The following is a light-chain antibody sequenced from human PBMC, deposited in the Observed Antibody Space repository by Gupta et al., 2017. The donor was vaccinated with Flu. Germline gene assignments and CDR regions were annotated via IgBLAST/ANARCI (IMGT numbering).Light chain of an antibody. CDR2: RSN. J-gene: IGLJ2*01. Sequence: QSVLNQPPSASGTPGQRVTISCSGSGSNIGSNYVYWYQQFPGTAPKLLIYRSNQRPSGVPDRFSGSKSGTSASLANSGLRSEDESDYYCVTWDDSVRAVAFGGGIRLTVL. CDR3: VTWDDSVRAVA. CDR1: GSNIGSNY. V-gene: IGLV1-47*01.